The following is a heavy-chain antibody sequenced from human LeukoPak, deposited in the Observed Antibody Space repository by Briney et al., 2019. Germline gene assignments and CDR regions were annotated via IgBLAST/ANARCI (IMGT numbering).Heavy chain of an antibody. J-gene: IGHJ4*02. D-gene: IGHD3-10*01. CDR2: ISVSGDRT. CDR1: GFTFSSSA. V-gene: IGHV3-23*01. Sequence: GGSLRLSCEASGFTFSSSAMNWVRQAPGKGLEWVSSISVSGDRTYYADSVKGRFTISRDNSKNTLFLQMNSLRAEDTAVYYCAKGYYGSGSYGWFDYWGQGTLVTVSS. CDR3: AKGYYGSGSYGWFDY.